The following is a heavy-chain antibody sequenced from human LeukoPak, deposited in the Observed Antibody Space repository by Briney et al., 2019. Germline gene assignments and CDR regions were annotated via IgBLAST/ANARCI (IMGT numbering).Heavy chain of an antibody. CDR2: TSYDGSNK. V-gene: IGHV3-30-3*01. CDR1: GFTFGSYA. J-gene: IGHJ4*02. D-gene: IGHD6-19*01. Sequence: PGGSLRLSCAASGFTFGSYAMHWARQAPGKGLEWVAVTSYDGSNKYYADSVKGRFTISRDNSKNTLYLQMNSLRAEDTAVYYCAKDIAVAGTFYFDYWGQGTLVTVSS. CDR3: AKDIAVAGTFYFDY.